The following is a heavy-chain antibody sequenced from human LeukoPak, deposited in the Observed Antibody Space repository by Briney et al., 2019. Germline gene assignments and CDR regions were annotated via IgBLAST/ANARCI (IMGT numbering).Heavy chain of an antibody. CDR3: AKDVRSGWLQAFDL. D-gene: IGHD5-12*01. CDR1: GFTFSSYA. CDR2: ISGSIGST. J-gene: IGHJ2*01. V-gene: IGHV3-23*01. Sequence: HPGGSLRLSCAASGFTFSSYAMSWVRQAPGKGLEWVSAISGSIGSTYYADSVKGRFTISRDNSKNTLYLEMNSLRAEDTALYYCAKDVRSGWLQAFDLWGRGTLATVSS.